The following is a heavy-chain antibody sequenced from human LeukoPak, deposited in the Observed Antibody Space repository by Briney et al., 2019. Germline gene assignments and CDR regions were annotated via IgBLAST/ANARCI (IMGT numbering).Heavy chain of an antibody. CDR2: ISSSSSYI. Sequence: PGGCLRLSCAASGFTFSSYSMNWVCQAPGKGLEWVSSISSSSSYIYYAESVKGRFTISKDNAKNSLYLQMNSLTADDTPVYYCAKRIRSGATLYWGQGTLVTVSS. J-gene: IGHJ4*02. CDR3: AKRIRSGATLY. D-gene: IGHD1-26*01. V-gene: IGHV3-21*01. CDR1: GFTFSSYS.